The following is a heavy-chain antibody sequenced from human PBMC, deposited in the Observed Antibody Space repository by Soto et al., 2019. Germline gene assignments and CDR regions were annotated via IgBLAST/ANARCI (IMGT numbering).Heavy chain of an antibody. D-gene: IGHD2-8*01. CDR2: IYYSGST. J-gene: IGHJ4*02. Sequence: SETLSLTCTVAGGSLSSYYWSWIRQPPGKGLEWIGYIYYSGSTYYNPSLKSRVTISVDTSKNQFSLKLSSVTAADTAVYYCARQRDLGYCTNGVCYLDYWGQGTLVTVSS. CDR3: ARQRDLGYCTNGVCYLDY. CDR1: GGSLSSYY. V-gene: IGHV4-59*08.